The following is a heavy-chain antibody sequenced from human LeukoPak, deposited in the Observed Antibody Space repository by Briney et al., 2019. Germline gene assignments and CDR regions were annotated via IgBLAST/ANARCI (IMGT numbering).Heavy chain of an antibody. CDR1: GASITSYY. J-gene: IGHJ4*02. CDR2: IYHTGNI. D-gene: IGHD6-19*01. CDR3: ARFGSGWWYNDY. V-gene: IGHV4-59*01. Sequence: SQTLSLTCTVSGASITSYYWTWIRQPPGKGLEWIGYIYHTGNIKYNPSLNSRVTISIDTSKNQFSLKLSSVTAADTAVYYCARFGSGWWYNDYWGQGTLVTVSS.